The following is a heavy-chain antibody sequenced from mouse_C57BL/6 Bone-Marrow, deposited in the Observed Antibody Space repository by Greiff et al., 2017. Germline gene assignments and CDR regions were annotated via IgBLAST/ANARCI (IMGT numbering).Heavy chain of an antibody. CDR3: ARGIYGGY. Sequence: DVMLVESGGGLVKPGGSLKLSCAASGFTFSSYAMSWVRQTPEKRLEWVATISDGGSYTYYPDNVKGRFTISRDNAKNNLYLQMSHLKSDETAMYYCARGIYGGYWGQGTMVTVSA. V-gene: IGHV5-4*03. CDR1: GFTFSSYA. D-gene: IGHD1-1*01. J-gene: IGHJ3*02. CDR2: ISDGGSYT.